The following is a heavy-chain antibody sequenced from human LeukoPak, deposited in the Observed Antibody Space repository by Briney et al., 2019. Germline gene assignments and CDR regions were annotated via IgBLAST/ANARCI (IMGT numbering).Heavy chain of an antibody. CDR3: SRDSEISSGWYPFAY. CDR1: GGSISTYC. J-gene: IGHJ4*02. V-gene: IGHV4-59*01. CDR2: IYYSGST. Sequence: SETLSLTCTASGGSISTYCWHWIRQPPGKGLEWIGYIYYSGSTNYNPSLKKRVTILLETSNNQFSLQLISVMAADTAVYYCSRDSEISSGWYPFAYWGQGTLVTVSP. D-gene: IGHD6-19*01.